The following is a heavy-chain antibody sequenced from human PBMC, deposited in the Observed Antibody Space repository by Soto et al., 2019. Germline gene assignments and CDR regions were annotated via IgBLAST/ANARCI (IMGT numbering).Heavy chain of an antibody. CDR2: IYYSGST. CDR1: GGSINSRSYY. J-gene: IGHJ4*02. V-gene: IGHV4-39*01. Sequence: SETLSLTCSVSGGSINSRSYYWGWLRQPPGKGLEWIGSIYYSGSTYYNPSLKSRVAMSVDTSKNQFSLKLQSVSAADTAVYYCARQRAPVVTQAYFGDWGQGSLVTVSS. CDR3: ARQRAPVVTQAYFGD. D-gene: IGHD2-21*02.